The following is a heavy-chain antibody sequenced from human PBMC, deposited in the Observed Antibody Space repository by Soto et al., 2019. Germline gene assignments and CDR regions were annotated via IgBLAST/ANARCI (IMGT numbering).Heavy chain of an antibody. CDR3: ARGIAVAGGFDP. D-gene: IGHD6-19*01. CDR1: GGSFSGYY. Sequence: QVQLQQRGAGLLKPSETLSLTCAVYGGSFSGYYWSWIRQPPGKGLEWIGEINHSGSTNYNPSLKSRFTISVDTSKNQFSLKLSSVTAADTAVYYCARGIAVAGGFDPWGQGTLVTVSS. CDR2: INHSGST. V-gene: IGHV4-34*01. J-gene: IGHJ5*02.